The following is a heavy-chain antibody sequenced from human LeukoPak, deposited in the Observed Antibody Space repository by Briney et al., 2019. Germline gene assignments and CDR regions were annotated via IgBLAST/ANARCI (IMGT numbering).Heavy chain of an antibody. CDR3: ARDQGEGNTSGWYWYFDL. D-gene: IGHD6-19*01. CDR1: GGSISSSSYY. Sequence: PSETLSLTCTVSGGSISSSSYYWGWIRQPPGKGLEWIGSIYYSGSTYYNPSLKSRVTISVDTSKNQFSLKLSSVTAADTAVYYCARDQGEGNTSGWYWYFDLWGRGTLLTVSS. V-gene: IGHV4-39*07. J-gene: IGHJ2*01. CDR2: IYYSGST.